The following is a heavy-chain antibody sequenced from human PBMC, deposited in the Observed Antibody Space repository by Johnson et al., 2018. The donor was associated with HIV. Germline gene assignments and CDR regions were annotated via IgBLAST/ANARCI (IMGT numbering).Heavy chain of an antibody. V-gene: IGHV3-7*03. CDR1: GFTVRSNY. CDR3: ARESLPGYSSSNDAFDI. J-gene: IGHJ3*02. D-gene: IGHD6-13*01. Sequence: VQLVESGGGVVQPGGSLRLSCAASGFTVRSNYMSWVRQAPGKGLEWVANIKQDGSEKYYVDSVKGRFTISRDNAKNSQYLQMNSLRAEDTAVYYCARESLPGYSSSNDAFDIWGQGTMVTVSS. CDR2: IKQDGSEK.